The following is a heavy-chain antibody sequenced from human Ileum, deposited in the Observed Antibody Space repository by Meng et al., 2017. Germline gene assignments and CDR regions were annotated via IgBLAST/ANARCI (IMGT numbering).Heavy chain of an antibody. Sequence: QRQESGPGLVKPSGTLSLTCAASGDSISSGNWWNWVRQSPGKGLEWIGEIFHGGTTNYNPSLKKRVTLLMDKSKNQFSLQLTSVTAADTAVFYCARGIGDIRVGFDYWGQGILVTVSS. CDR1: GDSISSGNW. J-gene: IGHJ4*02. CDR2: IFHGGTT. D-gene: IGHD5-12*01. V-gene: IGHV4-4*02. CDR3: ARGIGDIRVGFDY.